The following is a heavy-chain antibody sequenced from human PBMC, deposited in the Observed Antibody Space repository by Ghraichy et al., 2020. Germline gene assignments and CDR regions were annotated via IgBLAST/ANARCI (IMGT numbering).Heavy chain of an antibody. J-gene: IGHJ3*02. CDR3: PMSATRYAFDI. D-gene: IGHD2-15*01. CDR1: GFTFSSYS. Sequence: LSLTCAASGFTFSSYSMNWVRRAPGKGLEWVSSISSSSSYIYYADSVKGRFTISRDNAKNSLYLQMKSLRAEDTAVYYCPMSATRYAFDIWGQGTMVTVSS. CDR2: ISSSSSYI. V-gene: IGHV3-21*01.